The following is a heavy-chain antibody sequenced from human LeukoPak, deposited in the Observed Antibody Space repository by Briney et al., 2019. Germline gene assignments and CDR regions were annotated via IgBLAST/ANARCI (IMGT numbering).Heavy chain of an antibody. D-gene: IGHD6-13*01. Sequence: GGSLRLSCAASGFTFSSYAMSWVRQAPGKGLEWVSAISGSGGSTYYADSVKGRFTISRDNSKNTLYLQMNSLRAEDTAVYYCARVGGSSSWALGWGQGTLVTVSS. CDR3: ARVGGSSSWALG. V-gene: IGHV3-23*01. J-gene: IGHJ4*02. CDR2: ISGSGGST. CDR1: GFTFSSYA.